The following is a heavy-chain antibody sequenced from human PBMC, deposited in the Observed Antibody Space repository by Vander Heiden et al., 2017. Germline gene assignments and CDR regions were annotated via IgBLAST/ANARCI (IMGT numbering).Heavy chain of an antibody. J-gene: IGHJ4*02. CDR1: GFTFSSYA. Sequence: EGQLLEAGGGLVQPGGSVRLSCAASGFTFSSYALSWVRQAPGKGLEWVSAISGGGGSTYYADSVKGRFPISRDNSKNTLYLQMNSLRAEDTAVYYCAKGPLTEGFDYWGQGTLVTVSS. D-gene: IGHD3-9*01. CDR2: ISGGGGST. CDR3: AKGPLTEGFDY. V-gene: IGHV3-23*01.